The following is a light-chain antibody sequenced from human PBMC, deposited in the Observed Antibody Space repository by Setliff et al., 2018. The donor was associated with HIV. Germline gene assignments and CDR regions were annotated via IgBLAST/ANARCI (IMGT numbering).Light chain of an antibody. CDR3: GAWDSSLSAGCV. CDR1: GSNIENNY. V-gene: IGLV1-51*02. Sequence: VLTQPPSVSAAPGQKVTISCSGSGSNIENNYVSWYQQLPGTAPKLLIYENYKRPSGISDRFSGSKSGTSATLDITGLQTGDEADYYCGAWDSSLSAGCVLGTGTKVTV. J-gene: IGLJ1*01. CDR2: ENY.